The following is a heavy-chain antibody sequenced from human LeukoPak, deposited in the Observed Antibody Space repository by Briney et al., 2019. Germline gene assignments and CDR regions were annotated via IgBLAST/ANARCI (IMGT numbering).Heavy chain of an antibody. D-gene: IGHD1-26*01. CDR1: GFTFSSYA. CDR2: TSYDGSNK. J-gene: IGHJ4*02. V-gene: IGHV3-30-3*01. CDR3: ARARFVHTLGGEPSDY. Sequence: PGRSLRLSCAASGFTFSSYAMHWVRQAPGKGLEWVAVTSYDGSNKYYADSVKGRFTISRDNSKNTLYLQMNSLRAEDTAVYYCARARFVHTLGGEPSDYWGQGTLVTVSS.